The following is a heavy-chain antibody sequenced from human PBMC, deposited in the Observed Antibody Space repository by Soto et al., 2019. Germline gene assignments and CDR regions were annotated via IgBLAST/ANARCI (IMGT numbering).Heavy chain of an antibody. CDR2: ISYDGNNK. V-gene: IGHV3-30*18. D-gene: IGHD2-15*01. CDR3: AKDEVLVVAVARDYYGMDV. J-gene: IGHJ6*02. Sequence: QVQLLESGGGVVQPGRSLRVSCAASGFTFSSYGMHWVRQAPGKGLEWVAVISYDGNNKYYADSVKGRFTISRDNSKNTLDLQMNSLRAEDTAVYYCAKDEVLVVAVARDYYGMDVWGQGTTVTVSS. CDR1: GFTFSSYG.